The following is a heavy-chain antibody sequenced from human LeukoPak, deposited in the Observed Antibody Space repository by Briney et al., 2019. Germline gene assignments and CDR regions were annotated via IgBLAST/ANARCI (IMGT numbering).Heavy chain of an antibody. CDR1: GFPFSSYW. V-gene: IGHV3-74*01. J-gene: IGHJ6*02. CDR2: INSDGGST. Sequence: GGSLRFSCAASGFPFSSYWVHWVRQAPGKGLVWVSRINSDGGSTTYADSVKGRFTISRDNAKNMLYLQMNSLRAEDTAVYYCARDRFFGMDVWGQGTTVTVSS. CDR3: ARDRFFGMDV.